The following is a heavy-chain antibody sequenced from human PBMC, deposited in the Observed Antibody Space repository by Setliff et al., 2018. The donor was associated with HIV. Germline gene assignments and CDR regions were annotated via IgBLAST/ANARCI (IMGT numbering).Heavy chain of an antibody. Sequence: SETLSLTCAVYGGSFSGYYWTWIRQPPGKGLEWIGEINHSGSTNYNPSLKSRVSMSVDTSKNQFSLRLSSVTAADTAVFYCAKVVVRSRFLEWSPSRDYSYYYMDVWGKGTTVTV. V-gene: IGHV4-34*01. J-gene: IGHJ6*03. D-gene: IGHD3-3*01. CDR2: INHSGST. CDR3: AKVVVRSRFLEWSPSRDYSYYYMDV. CDR1: GGSFSGYY.